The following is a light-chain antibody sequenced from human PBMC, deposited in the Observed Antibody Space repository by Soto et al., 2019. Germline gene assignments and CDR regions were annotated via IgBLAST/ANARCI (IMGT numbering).Light chain of an antibody. Sequence: DIQKTQSPSTLSASVGDRVTITCRASHSISSWLAWYQQKPGKAPNLLIYAASTLESGVPSRFSGSGSGTEFTLTISSLQPDDFATYYCQQYNSYWTFGQGTKVEI. CDR3: QQYNSYWT. CDR1: HSISSW. V-gene: IGKV1-5*01. J-gene: IGKJ1*01. CDR2: AAS.